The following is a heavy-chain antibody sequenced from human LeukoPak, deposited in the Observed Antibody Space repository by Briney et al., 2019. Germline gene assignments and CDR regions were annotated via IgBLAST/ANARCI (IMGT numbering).Heavy chain of an antibody. CDR2: IYSDDGA. CDR1: RFTFRRNV. V-gene: IGHV3-66*02. D-gene: IGHD1-14*01. J-gene: IGHJ6*03. Sequence: RGSLRLSCVASRFTFRRNVMSWVRQAPGKGLEWVSLIYSDDGAFYADSVKGRFTISRNNSKNTLFLQMSSLKPEDTAIYYCARDLAGFQEPRYYYYMDVWGKGTTVTVSS. CDR3: ARDLAGFQEPRYYYYMDV.